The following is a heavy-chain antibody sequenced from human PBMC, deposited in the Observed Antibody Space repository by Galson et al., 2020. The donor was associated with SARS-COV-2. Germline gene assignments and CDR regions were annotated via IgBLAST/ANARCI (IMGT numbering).Heavy chain of an antibody. Sequence: LRLSCAASGFTFSSYAMHWVRQAPGKGLEWVAVISYDGSNKYYADSVKGRFTISRDNSKNTLYLQMNSLRAEDTAVYYCARDAGAYLDYWGQGTLVTVSS. D-gene: IGHD1-26*01. CDR3: ARDAGAYLDY. CDR1: GFTFSSYA. CDR2: ISYDGSNK. V-gene: IGHV3-30-3*01. J-gene: IGHJ4*02.